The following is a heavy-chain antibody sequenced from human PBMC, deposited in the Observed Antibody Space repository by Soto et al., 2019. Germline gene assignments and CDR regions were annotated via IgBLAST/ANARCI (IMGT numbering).Heavy chain of an antibody. V-gene: IGHV3-66*04. J-gene: IGHJ4*02. CDR3: ARHGLPYSTVTTRAVDY. D-gene: IGHD4-17*01. CDR2: IYSSDST. CDR1: GFTVSRNY. Sequence: EVQLVESGGGLVQPGGSLRLSCAASGFTVSRNYMSWVRQPPGKRLEYASLIYSSDSTNYADSVKGRFTISRDSSKNTLYLQMNSLRAEDTAVYYCARHGLPYSTVTTRAVDYWGQGTLVTVSS.